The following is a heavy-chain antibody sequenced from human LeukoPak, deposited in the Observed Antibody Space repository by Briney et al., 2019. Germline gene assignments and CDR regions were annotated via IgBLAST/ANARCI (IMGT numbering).Heavy chain of an antibody. V-gene: IGHV4-4*07. Sequence: SETLSLTCTVSGGSVSSYYWSWIRQPAGKGLEWIGRIYTGGSTNYNPSLKSRVTMSVDSSNNQFSLKLSSVTAADTAVYYCARENTGSYREFDYWGQGTLVTVSS. CDR3: ARENTGSYREFDY. J-gene: IGHJ4*02. D-gene: IGHD1-26*01. CDR2: IYTGGST. CDR1: GGSVSSYY.